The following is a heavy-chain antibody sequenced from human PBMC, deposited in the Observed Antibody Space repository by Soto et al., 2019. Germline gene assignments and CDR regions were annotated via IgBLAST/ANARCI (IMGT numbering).Heavy chain of an antibody. Sequence: EVQLLESGGGLAQPGGSLRLSCAASGFTFRNNVLSWVRQAPGKGLDWVSGITGSGRDTYYADSVKGRFTISRDNSKNMVFLQMNSLRAEDTALYYCGKNGLDNSPSAIDSWGPGTLVTVSS. CDR1: GFTFRNNV. D-gene: IGHD2-8*01. J-gene: IGHJ4*02. CDR3: GKNGLDNSPSAIDS. CDR2: ITGSGRDT. V-gene: IGHV3-23*01.